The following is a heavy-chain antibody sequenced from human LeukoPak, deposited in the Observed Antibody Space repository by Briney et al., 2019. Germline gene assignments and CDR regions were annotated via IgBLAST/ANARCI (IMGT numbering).Heavy chain of an antibody. CDR2: INHSGST. Sequence: PSETLSLTCAVYVGSFSGYYWSWIRQPPGKGLEWIGEINHSGSTNYNPSLKSRVTISVDTSKNQFSLKLSSVTAADTAVYYCARQAARGFDYWGQGTLVTVSS. CDR1: VGSFSGYY. V-gene: IGHV4-34*01. D-gene: IGHD6-6*01. J-gene: IGHJ4*02. CDR3: ARQAARGFDY.